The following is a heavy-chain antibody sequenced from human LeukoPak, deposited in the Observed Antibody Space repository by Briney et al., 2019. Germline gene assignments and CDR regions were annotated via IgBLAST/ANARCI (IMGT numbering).Heavy chain of an antibody. CDR3: ARVHGGYPFDY. D-gene: IGHD2-15*01. CDR1: GFTFSSYS. J-gene: IGHJ4*02. CDR2: ISRTSIYI. Sequence: GGSLRLSCAASGFTFSSYSMNWVRQAPGGGLEWGSSISRTSIYIFYPDSVKGRLTISRDHAKNSLYLQMNSLRADDTAVYYCARVHGGYPFDYWGQGTLVTVSS. V-gene: IGHV3-21*01.